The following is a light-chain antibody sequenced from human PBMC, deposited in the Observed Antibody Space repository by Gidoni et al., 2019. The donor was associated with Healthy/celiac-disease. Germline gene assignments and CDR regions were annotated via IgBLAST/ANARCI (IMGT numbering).Light chain of an antibody. J-gene: IGLJ2*01. CDR1: NIGSKS. CDR2: YDS. Sequence: SYVRTQPPSVSVAPGNTARITCGGNNIGSKSVHRYQQKPGQAPVLVINYDSDRPSGIPERFSGSNSGNTATLTISRVEAGDEADYYCQVWDSSSDHVVFGGGTKLTVL. V-gene: IGLV3-21*04. CDR3: QVWDSSSDHVV.